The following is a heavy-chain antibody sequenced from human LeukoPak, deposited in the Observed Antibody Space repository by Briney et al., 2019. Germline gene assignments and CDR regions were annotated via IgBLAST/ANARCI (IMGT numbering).Heavy chain of an antibody. Sequence: SETLSLTCTVSGGSISSYYWSWIRQPPEKGLEWIGYIYYSGSTNYNPSLKSRVTISVDTSKNQFSLKLSSVTAADTAVYYCARARKSYYYDSSGYVFDYWGQGTLVTVSS. CDR3: ARARKSYYYDSSGYVFDY. CDR1: GGSISSYY. V-gene: IGHV4-59*01. D-gene: IGHD3-22*01. J-gene: IGHJ4*02. CDR2: IYYSGST.